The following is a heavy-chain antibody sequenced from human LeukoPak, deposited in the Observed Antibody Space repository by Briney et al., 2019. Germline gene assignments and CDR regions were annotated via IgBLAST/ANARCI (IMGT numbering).Heavy chain of an antibody. CDR1: GFTFDDYA. CDR2: ISWNSGSI. J-gene: IGHJ3*02. V-gene: IGHV3-9*01. Sequence: GGSLRLSCAASGFTFDDYAMHWVRQAPGKGLEWVSGISWNSGSIGYADSVKGRFTISRDNAKNSLYLQMNSLRAEDTALYYCAKGGYCSGGSCLIDAFDIWGQGTMVTVSS. CDR3: AKGGYCSGGSCLIDAFDI. D-gene: IGHD2-15*01.